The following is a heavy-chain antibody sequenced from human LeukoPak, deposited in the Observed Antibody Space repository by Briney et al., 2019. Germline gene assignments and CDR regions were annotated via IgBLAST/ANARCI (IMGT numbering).Heavy chain of an antibody. Sequence: GASVKVSCKASGYTFTSYAMNWVRQAPGQGLEWMGWINTKSGNPTSAQDFTGRFVFSLDTSVTTAYLQINSLKTEDTAVYFCARDLYNDGNDYTGAFWGQGTLVTVSS. J-gene: IGHJ4*02. CDR3: ARDLYNDGNDYTGAF. CDR2: INTKSGNP. V-gene: IGHV7-4-1*02. D-gene: IGHD3-22*01. CDR1: GYTFTSYA.